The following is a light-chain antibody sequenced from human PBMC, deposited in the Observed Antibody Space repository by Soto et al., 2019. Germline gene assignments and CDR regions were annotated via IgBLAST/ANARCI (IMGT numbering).Light chain of an antibody. Sequence: QMTPSPSSLSASGGEKIIITCRERRDVGSDVSWYQQKPGQAPKLLIYAASNLYTGVPSRFSGSRSGTEFTLTISSLQPEDFASYYCLQDYGDAWTFGQGNKVEIE. CDR3: LQDYGDAWT. CDR1: RDVGSD. CDR2: AAS. V-gene: IGKV1-6*01. J-gene: IGKJ1*01.